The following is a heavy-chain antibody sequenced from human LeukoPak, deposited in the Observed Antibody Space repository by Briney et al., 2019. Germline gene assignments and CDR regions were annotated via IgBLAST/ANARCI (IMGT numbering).Heavy chain of an antibody. CDR3: AGEDTYDFWSGYWPPFHY. Sequence: GGSLRLSCAASGFTFSSYGMHWVRQAPGKGLEWVAFIRYDGSNEYYADSVKGRFTISRDNSKNTLYLQMNSLRAEDTAVYYCAGEDTYDFWSGYWPPFHYWGQGTLVTVSS. D-gene: IGHD3-3*01. J-gene: IGHJ4*02. CDR2: IRYDGSNE. CDR1: GFTFSSYG. V-gene: IGHV3-30*02.